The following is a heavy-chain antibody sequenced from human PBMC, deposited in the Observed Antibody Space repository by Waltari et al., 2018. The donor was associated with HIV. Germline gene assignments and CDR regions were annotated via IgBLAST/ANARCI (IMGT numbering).Heavy chain of an antibody. V-gene: IGHV6-1*01. CDR2: TYYRSKWYN. D-gene: IGHD6-19*01. CDR3: ASSGRRSGFEGTFDY. Sequence: QLQQSGPGLVTPSQTLSLTCAISGDSVPSNRAAWNWLRQSPSRGLEWLGRTYYRSKWYNDYAVSVKSRITINPDTSKNQFALQLNSVTPEDTAVYYCASSGRRSGFEGTFDYWGQGTLVTVSS. CDR1: GDSVPSNRAA. J-gene: IGHJ4*02.